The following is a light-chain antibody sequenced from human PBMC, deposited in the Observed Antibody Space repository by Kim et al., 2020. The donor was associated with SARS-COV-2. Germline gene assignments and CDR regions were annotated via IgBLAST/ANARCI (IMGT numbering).Light chain of an antibody. CDR1: QSISTY. CDR3: QQTYSVPLT. Sequence: GDRVTITCRASQSISTYLNWHQQKPGKAPKILIYAASTLQSGVPSRFSGSGSGTDFTLTISSLQPEDFATYFCQQTYSVPLTFGQGTKVEIK. V-gene: IGKV1-39*01. J-gene: IGKJ1*01. CDR2: AAS.